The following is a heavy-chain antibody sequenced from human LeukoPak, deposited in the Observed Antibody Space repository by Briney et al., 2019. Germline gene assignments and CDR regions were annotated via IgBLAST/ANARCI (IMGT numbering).Heavy chain of an antibody. CDR1: GYTLTELS. Sequence: GASVNVSCKVSGYTLTELSMHWVRQAPGKGLEWMGGFDPEDGETIYAQKFQGRVTMTEDTSTDTAYMELSSLRSEDTAVYYCATTPISYVWGSYRFDYWGQGTLVTVSS. CDR3: ATTPISYVWGSYRFDY. D-gene: IGHD3-16*02. CDR2: FDPEDGET. V-gene: IGHV1-24*01. J-gene: IGHJ4*02.